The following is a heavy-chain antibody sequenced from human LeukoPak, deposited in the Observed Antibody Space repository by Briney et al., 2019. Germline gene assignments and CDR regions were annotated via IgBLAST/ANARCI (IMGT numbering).Heavy chain of an antibody. V-gene: IGHV4-59*01. J-gene: IGHJ4*02. CDR1: GGSISSYY. D-gene: IGHD6-19*01. CDR2: INYSGNT. Sequence: NPSETLSLTCTVSGGSISSYYWSWIRQTPGKGREWIGCINYSGNTDYSPSLKSRLTISVDTSKNQFSLRLRSVTAADTAVYYCARSSGWSFFDCWGQGSLVTVSS. CDR3: ARSSGWSFFDC.